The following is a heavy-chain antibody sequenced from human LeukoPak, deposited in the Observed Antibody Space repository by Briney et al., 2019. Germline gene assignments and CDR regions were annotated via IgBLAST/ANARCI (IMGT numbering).Heavy chain of an antibody. CDR2: IYYSGST. Sequence: SETLSLTCAVYGGSFSGYYWSWIRQPPGKGLEWIGSIYYSGSTYYNPSLKSRVTISVDTSKNQFSLKLSSVTAADTAVYYCASWELLGGFDYWGQGTLVTVSS. CDR1: GGSFSGYY. D-gene: IGHD1-26*01. CDR3: ASWELLGGFDY. J-gene: IGHJ4*02. V-gene: IGHV4-34*01.